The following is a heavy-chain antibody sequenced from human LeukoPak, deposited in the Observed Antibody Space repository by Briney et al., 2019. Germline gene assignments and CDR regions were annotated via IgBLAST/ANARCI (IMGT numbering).Heavy chain of an antibody. CDR1: GFTFSSYA. J-gene: IGHJ3*02. CDR2: ISYDGSNK. Sequence: GGSLRLSCAASGFTFSSYAMHWVRQAPGKGLEWVAVISYDGSNKYYAASVKGRFTISRDNSKNTLYLQMNSLRAEDTAVYYCARTPIANRAFDIWGQGTMVTVSS. D-gene: IGHD6-13*01. CDR3: ARTPIANRAFDI. V-gene: IGHV3-30-3*01.